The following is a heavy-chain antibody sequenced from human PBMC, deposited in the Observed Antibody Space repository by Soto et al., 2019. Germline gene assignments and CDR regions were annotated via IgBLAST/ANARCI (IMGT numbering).Heavy chain of an antibody. V-gene: IGHV4-59*01. D-gene: IGHD2-15*01. Sequence: ASETLSLTCTVSGGSFGSYYWSWIRQPPGKGLEWIGFIWSSGSVNYNPSLRSRVTMSMDTSKNQFSLKLTSVTPADTAVYYCAKTPQIWGQGTLVTVSS. CDR3: AKTPQI. CDR1: GGSFGSYY. J-gene: IGHJ4*02. CDR2: IWSSGSV.